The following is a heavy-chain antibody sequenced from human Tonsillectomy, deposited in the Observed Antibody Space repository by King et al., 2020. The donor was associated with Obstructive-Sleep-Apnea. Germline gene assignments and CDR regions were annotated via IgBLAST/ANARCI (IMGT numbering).Heavy chain of an antibody. D-gene: IGHD4-11*01. V-gene: IGHV3-15*01. CDR1: GFTFSNAW. Sequence: VQLVESGGGLVKPGGSLRLSCAASGFTFSNAWMSWVRQAPGKGLEWVGRIKSKTDGGTTDYAAPVKGRFTISRDDSKNTLYLQMNSLKTEDTAVYYCTTGFDYSNYGRVDYWGQGTLVTVSS. J-gene: IGHJ4*02. CDR2: IKSKTDGGTT. CDR3: TTGFDYSNYGRVDY.